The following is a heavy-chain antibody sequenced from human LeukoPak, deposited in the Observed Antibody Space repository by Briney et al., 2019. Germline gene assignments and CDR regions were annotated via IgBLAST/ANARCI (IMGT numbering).Heavy chain of an antibody. CDR1: GYSFTSYW. CDR2: IDPSDSYT. V-gene: IGHV5-10-1*01. CDR3: ARVGGGDVVVPAAMSGGDNWFDP. J-gene: IGHJ5*02. Sequence: GESLNISCKGSGYSFTSYWISWVRQMPGKGLEWMGRIDPSDSYTNYSPSFQGHVTISADKSISTAYLQWSSLKASDTAMYYCARVGGGDVVVPAAMSGGDNWFDPWGQGTLVTVSS. D-gene: IGHD2-2*01.